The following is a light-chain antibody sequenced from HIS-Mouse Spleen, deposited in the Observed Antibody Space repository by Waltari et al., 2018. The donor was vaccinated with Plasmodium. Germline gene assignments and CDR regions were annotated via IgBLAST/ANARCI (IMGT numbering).Light chain of an antibody. J-gene: IGKJ3*01. CDR2: GAS. V-gene: IGKV3-15*01. CDR1: QSVSSN. CDR3: QQYNNWSFT. Sequence: EIVMTQSPATLSVSPGERATLSCRASQSVSSNLAWYQQKPGQAPRLFIDGASTRATGIPARLSGSGSGTEFTLTISSLQSEDFAVYYCQQYNNWSFTFGPGTKVDIK.